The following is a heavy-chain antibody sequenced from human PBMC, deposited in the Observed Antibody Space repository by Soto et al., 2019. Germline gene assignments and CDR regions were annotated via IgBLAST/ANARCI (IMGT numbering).Heavy chain of an antibody. CDR3: AREGLFRSFFDY. Sequence: QVQLQESGPGLVKPSETLSLTCTISGGSFSSGGSSWVGIRQSPGKGLEWIGYIYRTGTTYYNRSLQSRVTISLDTSNSLFSLKLTSVTAADTAVYFCAREGLFRSFFDYWGQGTLVTVSS. J-gene: IGHJ4*02. V-gene: IGHV4-31*03. CDR2: IYRTGTT. D-gene: IGHD2-21*01. CDR1: GGSFSSGGSS.